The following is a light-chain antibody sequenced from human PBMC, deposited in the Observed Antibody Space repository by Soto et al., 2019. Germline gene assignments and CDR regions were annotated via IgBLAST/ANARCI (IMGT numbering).Light chain of an antibody. CDR1: QSIRNF. CDR2: SAS. V-gene: IGKV1-39*01. J-gene: IGKJ2*01. CDR3: QQSRSTPYT. Sequence: DIQMTQSPSSLSASVGDRVTITCRASQSIRNFLNWFQQKPGKAPRLLIYSASSLQSGVPSRFSGSGSGTDFTRTISSLQPEDFAIYFCQQSRSTPYTFGQGTKVEI.